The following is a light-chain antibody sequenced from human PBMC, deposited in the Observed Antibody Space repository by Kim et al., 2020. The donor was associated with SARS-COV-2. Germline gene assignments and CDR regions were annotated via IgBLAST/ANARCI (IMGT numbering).Light chain of an antibody. J-gene: IGKJ2*01. Sequence: EIVLTQSPGTPSLSPGERGTLSCRASQSVSRSYLAWYQQKPGQAPRLLIYGASSRATGIPDRFSGSGSGTDFTLTISRLEPEDFAVYYCQQYGSSPYTFGQGTKLEI. CDR3: QQYGSSPYT. V-gene: IGKV3-20*01. CDR1: QSVSRSY. CDR2: GAS.